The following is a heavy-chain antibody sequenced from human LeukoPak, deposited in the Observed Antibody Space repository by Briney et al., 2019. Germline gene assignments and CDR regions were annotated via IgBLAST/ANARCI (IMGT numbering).Heavy chain of an antibody. CDR3: AKDAFSSRWYGDC. CDR1: GLPDSSNY. D-gene: IGHD6-13*01. V-gene: IGHV3-23*01. CDR2: ISGSGDIT. J-gene: IGHJ4*02. Sequence: AGGSLTLSCAASGLPDSSNYMSWARQAPGKGREWVSGISGSGDITYYADSVKGRFTMSRDNSKNTVFLQMNRLRAEDTAVYYCAKDAFSSRWYGDCWGQGTLVTVSS.